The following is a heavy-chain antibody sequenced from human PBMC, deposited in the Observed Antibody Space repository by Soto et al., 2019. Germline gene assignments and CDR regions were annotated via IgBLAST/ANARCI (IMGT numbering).Heavy chain of an antibody. CDR2: ISYDGSNK. CDR1: GFTFSSYG. Sequence: PGGSLRLSCAASGFTFSSYGMHWVRQAPGKGLEWVAVISYDGSNKYYADSVKGRFTISRDNSKNTLYLQMNSLRAEDTAVYYCAKDRGDYYDSSGYLGYWGQGTLVTVSS. CDR3: AKDRGDYYDSSGYLGY. D-gene: IGHD3-22*01. J-gene: IGHJ4*02. V-gene: IGHV3-30*18.